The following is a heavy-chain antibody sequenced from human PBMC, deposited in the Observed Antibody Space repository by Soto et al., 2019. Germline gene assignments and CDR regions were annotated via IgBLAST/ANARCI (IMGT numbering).Heavy chain of an antibody. CDR2: ISGYNGNT. J-gene: IGHJ5*02. CDR3: ARDSRQIFGEDVFWFDP. V-gene: IGHV1-18*01. Sequence: GASVKVSCKTSGYTFTSYGVSWVRQAPGQGLEWMGWISGYNGNTNYAQKFQGRVTMTTDTSTSTAYMELRSLGSDDTAVYYCARDSRQIFGEDVFWFDPWGQGTLVTVSS. CDR1: GYTFTSYG. D-gene: IGHD3-3*01.